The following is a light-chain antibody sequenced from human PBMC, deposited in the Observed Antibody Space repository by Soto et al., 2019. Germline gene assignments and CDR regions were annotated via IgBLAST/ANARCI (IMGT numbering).Light chain of an antibody. J-gene: IGKJ5*01. V-gene: IGKV3-20*01. CDR1: QSVSDNQ. CDR3: QQYGGPPVT. Sequence: EIVLTQSPGTLSLSPGDGATLSCRASQSVSDNQLAWYQQKPGQAPRLLVYGASSRATDIPDRFSGRGSGTDFTLTISRLEPEDFAVYYCQQYGGPPVTFGQGTRLEIE. CDR2: GAS.